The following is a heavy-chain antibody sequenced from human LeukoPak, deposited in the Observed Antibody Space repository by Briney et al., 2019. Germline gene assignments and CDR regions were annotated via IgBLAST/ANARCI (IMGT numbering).Heavy chain of an antibody. CDR2: INPNSGGA. V-gene: IGHV1-2*02. J-gene: IGHJ4*02. CDR3: ARSGVVRGVTPLYFDY. CDR1: GYTFTGYY. D-gene: IGHD3-10*01. Sequence: ASVKVSCKASGYTFTGYYMHWVRQAPGQGLEWMGWINPNSGGANYAQKLQGRVTMTTDTSTSTAYMELRSLRSDDTAVYYCARSGVVRGVTPLYFDYWGQGTLVTVSP.